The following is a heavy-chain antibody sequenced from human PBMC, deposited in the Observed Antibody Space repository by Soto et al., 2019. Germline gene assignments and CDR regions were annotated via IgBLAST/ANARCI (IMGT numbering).Heavy chain of an antibody. CDR1: GFTFSSYS. V-gene: IGHV3-21*01. D-gene: IGHD3-22*01. CDR3: ARDTTYYDSSGSLDY. Sequence: GGSLRLSCAASGFTFSSYSMNWVRQAPGKGLEWVSSISSSSSYIYYADSVKGRFTISRDNAKNSLYLQMNSLRAEDTAVYYCARDTTYYDSSGSLDYWGQGTLVTVSS. J-gene: IGHJ4*02. CDR2: ISSSSSYI.